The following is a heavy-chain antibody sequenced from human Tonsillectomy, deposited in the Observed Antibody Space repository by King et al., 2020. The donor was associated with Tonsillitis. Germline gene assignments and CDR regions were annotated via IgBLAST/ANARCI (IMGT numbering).Heavy chain of an antibody. CDR1: GGSLTGGSLSSYY. CDR2: INTDGST. Sequence: VQLQESGPGLVKPSETLSLTCTVSGGSLTGGSLSSYYWSWIRQPAGKGLEWIGRINTDGSTRYNPSLSRRVTMSVDTSNNQFSLKLSAVTAADTAIYYCARGLGITWDNNWFDPWGQGTLVTVSS. J-gene: IGHJ5*02. V-gene: IGHV4-4*07. CDR3: ARGLGITWDNNWFDP. D-gene: IGHD3-16*01.